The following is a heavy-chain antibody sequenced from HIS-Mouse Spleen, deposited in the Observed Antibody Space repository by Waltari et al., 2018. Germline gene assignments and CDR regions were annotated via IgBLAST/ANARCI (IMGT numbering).Heavy chain of an antibody. Sequence: EVQLVESGGGLVQPGGSLRLYCAASGFTFSSYWMSWVRQAPGKGLEWVANIKQDGSEKYYVDSVKGRFTISRDNAKNSLYLQMNSLRAEDTAVYYCARDHRSSWSYDAFDIWGQGTMVTVSS. CDR2: IKQDGSEK. CDR1: GFTFSSYW. J-gene: IGHJ3*02. CDR3: ARDHRSSWSYDAFDI. V-gene: IGHV3-7*01. D-gene: IGHD6-13*01.